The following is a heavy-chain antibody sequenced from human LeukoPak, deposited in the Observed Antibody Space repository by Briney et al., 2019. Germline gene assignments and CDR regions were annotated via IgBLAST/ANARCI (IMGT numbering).Heavy chain of an antibody. CDR1: GGSISSGGYS. J-gene: IGHJ5*02. V-gene: IGHV4-30-2*01. CDR3: ARGSPVRTRKPEHWFDP. D-gene: IGHD3-10*01. CDR2: IYHSGST. Sequence: SETLSLTCAVSGGSISSGGYSWSWIRQPPGKGLEWIGYIYHSGSTYYNPSLKSRVTISVDRSKNQFSLKLSSVTAADTAVNYCARGSPVRTRKPEHWFDPWGQGTLVTVSS.